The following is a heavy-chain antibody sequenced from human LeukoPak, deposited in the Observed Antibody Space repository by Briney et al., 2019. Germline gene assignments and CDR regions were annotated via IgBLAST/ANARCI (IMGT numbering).Heavy chain of an antibody. D-gene: IGHD2/OR15-2a*01. V-gene: IGHV4-30-2*01. J-gene: IGHJ5*02. CDR3: ARGSKNSQYNWFDP. CDR2: IYHSGGT. CDR1: GGSISSGGYS. Sequence: PSQTLSPTCAVSGGSISSGGYSWSWIRQPPGKGLEWIGCIYHSGGTYYNPSLKSRVTISVDRSKNQFSLKLSSVTAADTAVYYCARGSKNSQYNWFDPWGQGTLVTVSS.